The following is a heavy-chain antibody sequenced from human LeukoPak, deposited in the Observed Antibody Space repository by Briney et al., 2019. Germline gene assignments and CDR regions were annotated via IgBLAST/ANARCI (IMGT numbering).Heavy chain of an antibody. CDR1: GGSISSYY. V-gene: IGHV4-59*01. CDR3: ARAGNPVIKDYYYYYYMDV. CDR2: IYYSGST. D-gene: IGHD3-22*01. Sequence: SETLSLTCTVSGGSISSYYWSWIRQPPGKGLEWIGYIYYSGSTNYNPSLKSRVTISVDTSKNQFSLKLSSVTAADTAVYYCARAGNPVIKDYYYYYYMDVWGKGTTVTVSS. J-gene: IGHJ6*03.